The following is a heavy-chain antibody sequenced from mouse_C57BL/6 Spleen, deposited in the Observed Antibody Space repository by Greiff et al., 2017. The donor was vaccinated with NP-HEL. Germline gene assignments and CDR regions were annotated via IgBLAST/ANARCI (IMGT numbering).Heavy chain of an antibody. Sequence: EVKLMESGGGLVQPGGSLKLSCAASGFTFSDYYMYWVRQTPEKRLEWVAYISNGGGSTYYPDTVKGRFTISRDNAKNTLYLQMSRLKSEDTAMYYCARQEYDGYLAYWGQGTLVTVSA. CDR2: ISNGGGST. V-gene: IGHV5-12*01. CDR3: ARQEYDGYLAY. D-gene: IGHD2-3*01. CDR1: GFTFSDYY. J-gene: IGHJ3*01.